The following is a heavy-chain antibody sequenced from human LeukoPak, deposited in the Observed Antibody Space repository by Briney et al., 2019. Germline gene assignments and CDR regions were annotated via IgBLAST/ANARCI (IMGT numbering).Heavy chain of an antibody. V-gene: IGHV1-69*05. D-gene: IGHD5-18*01. CDR2: IIPIFGTA. CDR3: ARAEGYSYGSPFPSFDY. J-gene: IGHJ4*02. CDR1: GGTLSSYA. Sequence: SVKVSCKASGGTLSSYAISWVRQAPGQGLEWMGGIIPIFGTANYAQKFQGRVTITTDESTSTAYMELSSLRSEDTAVYYCARAEGYSYGSPFPSFDYWGQGTLVTVSS.